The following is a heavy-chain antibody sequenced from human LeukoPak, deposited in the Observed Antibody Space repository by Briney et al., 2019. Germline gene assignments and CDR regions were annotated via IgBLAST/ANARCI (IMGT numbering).Heavy chain of an antibody. Sequence: SETLSLTCTVSGGSISSYYWSWIRQPPGKGLEWIGYIYYSGSTNYNPSLKSRVTISVDTSKNQFSLKLSSVTAADTAVYYCARDLVMATGDAFDIWGQGTMVTVSS. CDR3: ARDLVMATGDAFDI. CDR2: IYYSGST. V-gene: IGHV4-59*01. D-gene: IGHD5-24*01. J-gene: IGHJ3*02. CDR1: GGSISSYY.